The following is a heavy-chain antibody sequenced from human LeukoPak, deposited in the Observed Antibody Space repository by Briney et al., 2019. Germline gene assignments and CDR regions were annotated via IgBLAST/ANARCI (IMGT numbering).Heavy chain of an antibody. V-gene: IGHV1-2*02. D-gene: IGHD5-18*01. CDR1: GYTFTGYY. CDR3: AREKRGYSYGPGRGAAFDI. Sequence: ASVKVSCKASGYTFTGYYMHWVRQAPGQGLEWMGWINPNSGGTNYAQKFQGRVTMTRDTSISTAYMELSRLRSDDTAVYYCAREKRGYSYGPGRGAAFDIWGQGTMVTVSS. CDR2: INPNSGGT. J-gene: IGHJ3*02.